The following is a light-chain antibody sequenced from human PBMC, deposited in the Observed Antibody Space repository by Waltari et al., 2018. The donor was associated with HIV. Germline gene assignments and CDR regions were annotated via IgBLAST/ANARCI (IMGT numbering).Light chain of an antibody. CDR3: QQHYTTPYT. CDR2: WAS. V-gene: IGKV4-1*01. Sequence: DIVMTQSPDSLALSLRERATINCKSNQSVLYSSNNKNFLAWYQQKSGQRPKLLVYWASTRESGVPDRFSGSGSGTDFTLTISSLQAEDVAVYFCQQHYTTPYTFGQGTKLEIK. J-gene: IGKJ2*01. CDR1: QSVLYSSNNKNF.